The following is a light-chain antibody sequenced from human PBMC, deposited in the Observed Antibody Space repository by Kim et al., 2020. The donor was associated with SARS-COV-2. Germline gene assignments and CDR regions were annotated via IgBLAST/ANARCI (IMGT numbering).Light chain of an antibody. CDR2: RNN. Sequence: GPTVTVSCSGTNSKIGTNYAYWYQQLPGTAPKLLIFRNNQRPSGVPDRFSGSISGTSASLAISGARSADEADYYCEASDDSLSGVLFGGGTQLTVL. V-gene: IGLV1-47*01. CDR1: NSKIGTNY. CDR3: EASDDSLSGVL. J-gene: IGLJ2*01.